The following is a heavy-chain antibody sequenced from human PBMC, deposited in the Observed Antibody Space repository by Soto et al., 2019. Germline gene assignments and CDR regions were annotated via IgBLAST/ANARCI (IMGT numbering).Heavy chain of an antibody. D-gene: IGHD2-2*01. J-gene: IGHJ6*02. CDR1: GFTFSSYA. V-gene: IGHV3-23*01. CDR3: AKEGRYCSSTSCYIYYYYGMDV. CDR2: ISGSGGST. Sequence: EVQLLESGGGLVQPGGSLRLSCAASGFTFSSYAMSWVRQAPGKGLEWVSAISGSGGSTYYADSVKGRFTISRDSSKNMMYMNMISLRAEDTAVYYCAKEGRYCSSTSCYIYYYYGMDVWGQGTTVTVSS.